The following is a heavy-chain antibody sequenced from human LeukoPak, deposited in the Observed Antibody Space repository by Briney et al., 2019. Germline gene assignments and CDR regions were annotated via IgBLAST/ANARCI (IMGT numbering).Heavy chain of an antibody. CDR3: ARGGVGATYGPQWFDP. CDR2: IYPGDSDT. D-gene: IGHD1-26*01. CDR1: GYNFTSYW. Sequence: GESLKISCEGSGYNFTSYWIGWVRQMPGKGLEWMGIIYPGDSDTRYCPSFQGQVTMSVDKSISTAYLQWSSLKASDTAMYYCARGGVGATYGPQWFDPWGQGTLVTVTS. V-gene: IGHV5-51*01. J-gene: IGHJ5*02.